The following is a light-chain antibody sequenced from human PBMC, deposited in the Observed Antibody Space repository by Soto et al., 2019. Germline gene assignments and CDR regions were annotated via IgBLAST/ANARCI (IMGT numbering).Light chain of an antibody. J-gene: IGLJ3*02. V-gene: IGLV3-21*02. Sequence: SYELTQPPSVSVAPGQTARITCVGINIGSKSVHWYQQKPVQAPILVVYGDDDRPSGISERFSGSNSGNTATLTISRVEAGDEADYYCQVWERSTHYCVFGGGPKVTV. CDR3: QVWERSTHYCV. CDR1: NIGSKS. CDR2: GDD.